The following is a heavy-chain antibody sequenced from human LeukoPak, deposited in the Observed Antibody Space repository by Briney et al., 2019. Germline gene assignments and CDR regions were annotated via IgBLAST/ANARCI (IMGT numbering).Heavy chain of an antibody. Sequence: ASVKVSCKASGYTFTSYGISWVRQAPGQGLEWMGWISAYNGNTNYAQKLQGRVTMTTDTSTSTAYMELRSLRSDDTAVYYCARDIVVVPAAIGPIYYYYYYMDVWGKGTTVTVSS. CDR1: GYTFTSYG. D-gene: IGHD2-2*01. J-gene: IGHJ6*03. CDR2: ISAYNGNT. V-gene: IGHV1-18*01. CDR3: ARDIVVVPAAIGPIYYYYYYMDV.